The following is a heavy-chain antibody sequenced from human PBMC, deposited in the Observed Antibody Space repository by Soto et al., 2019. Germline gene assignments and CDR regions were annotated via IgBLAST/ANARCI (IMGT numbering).Heavy chain of an antibody. Sequence: ASVKVSCKASGGTFSSYAISWVRPAPGQGLEWMGGIIPIFGTANYAQKFQGRVTITADESTSTAYMELSSLRSEDTAVYYCARDGDSGYGGSLSLDYWGQGTLVTVSS. D-gene: IGHD5-12*01. CDR1: GGTFSSYA. CDR2: IIPIFGTA. CDR3: ARDGDSGYGGSLSLDY. V-gene: IGHV1-69*13. J-gene: IGHJ4*02.